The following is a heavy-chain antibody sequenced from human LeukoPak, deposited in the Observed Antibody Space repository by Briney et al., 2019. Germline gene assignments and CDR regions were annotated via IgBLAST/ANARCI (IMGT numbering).Heavy chain of an antibody. CDR2: INPNSGGT. Sequence: ASVTVSCKASGYTFTGYYMHWVRQAPGQGLEWVGWINPNSGGTNYAQQFQGRVTMTRDTSISTAYMELSRLRSDDTAVYYCARVTIFMAARPESDYYYGMDVWGQGTTVTVSS. J-gene: IGHJ6*02. V-gene: IGHV1-2*02. D-gene: IGHD6-6*01. CDR1: GYTFTGYY. CDR3: ARVTIFMAARPESDYYYGMDV.